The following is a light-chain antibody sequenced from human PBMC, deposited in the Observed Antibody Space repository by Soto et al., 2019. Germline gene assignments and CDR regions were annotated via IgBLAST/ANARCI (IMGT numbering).Light chain of an antibody. J-gene: IGLJ2*01. CDR2: DVN. CDR1: SSDVGGYNY. CDR3: SSYTSSSTLAV. V-gene: IGLV2-14*01. Sequence: QSVLTQPASVSGSPGQSITISCTGTSSDVGGYNYVSWYQQDPGKAPKLMIYDVNNRPSGVSNRFSGSKSSNAASLTISGLQAEDEGYYYGSSYTSSSTLAVFGGGTQLTVL.